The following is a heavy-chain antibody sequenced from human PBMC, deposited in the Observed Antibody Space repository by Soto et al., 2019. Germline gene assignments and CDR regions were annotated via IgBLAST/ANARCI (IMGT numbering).Heavy chain of an antibody. V-gene: IGHV4-39*01. CDR3: ARHTAAAGPQPRRSWFEP. Sequence: SETLSLTCTVSGGSISSSSYYWGWIRQPPGKGLEWIGSIYYSGSTYYNPSLKSRVTISVDTSKNQFSLKLSSVTAADTAVYYCARHTAAAGPQPRRSWFEPWGQGTLVTVSS. J-gene: IGHJ5*02. CDR2: IYYSGST. D-gene: IGHD6-13*01. CDR1: GGSISSSSYY.